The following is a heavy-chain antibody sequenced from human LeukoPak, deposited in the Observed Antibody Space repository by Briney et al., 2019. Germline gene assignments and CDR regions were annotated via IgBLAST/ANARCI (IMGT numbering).Heavy chain of an antibody. CDR1: GFTFSDYT. D-gene: IGHD2-21*02. V-gene: IGHV3-21*01. J-gene: IGHJ1*01. CDR2: ISGSSRHI. CDR3: ARGYCGGDCYGD. Sequence: PGGSLRLSCAASGFTFSDYTMNWDRQAPGKGLEYVSSISGSSRHIYYADSVKGRFTISRDNTKSSLYLQMNSLRVEDMAVYYCARGYCGGDCYGDWGQGTLVTVSS.